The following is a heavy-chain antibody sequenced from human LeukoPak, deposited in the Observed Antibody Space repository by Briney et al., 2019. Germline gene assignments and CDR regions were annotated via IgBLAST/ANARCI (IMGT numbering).Heavy chain of an antibody. CDR3: AKGESHPKYYFDY. D-gene: IGHD3-10*01. Sequence: GGSLRLSCAASGFTFSTYAMRCVRQAPGKGLLWVSSISGSDGSTYYADSVKGRFTISRDNSKNTLYLQMNSLRAEDTAVYYCAKGESHPKYYFDYWGQGTLVTVS. CDR2: ISGSDGST. V-gene: IGHV3-23*01. CDR1: GFTFSTYA. J-gene: IGHJ4*02.